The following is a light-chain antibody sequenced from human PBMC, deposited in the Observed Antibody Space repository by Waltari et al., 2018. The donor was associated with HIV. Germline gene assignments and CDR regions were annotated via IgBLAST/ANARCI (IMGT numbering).Light chain of an antibody. CDR1: ISNIGTNS. CDR3: AARDDILSGSWV. J-gene: IGLJ3*02. V-gene: IGLV1-44*01. CDR2: SDS. Sequence: HSVLTQAPSASGTLGQRVTISCSGSISNIGTNSVSWFQQLPGMSPRLIIFSDSQRRSGVPDRFAASKSCTSASLASDGRESGDEADYYCAARDDILSGSWVFGGGT.